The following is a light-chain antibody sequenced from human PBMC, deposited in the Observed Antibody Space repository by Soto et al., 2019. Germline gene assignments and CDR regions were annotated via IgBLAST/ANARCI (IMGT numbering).Light chain of an antibody. CDR3: AAWDDSLSGLI. CDR2: RNN. Sequence: QAVVTQPPSASGTPGQRITISCSGSSSNIGSNYVYWYQQLPGSAPKLLIYRNNQRPSGVPDRFSGSKSGTSASLAISGLRSEDDTDYYCAAWDDSLSGLIFGGGTKVTVL. J-gene: IGLJ2*01. CDR1: SSNIGSNY. V-gene: IGLV1-47*01.